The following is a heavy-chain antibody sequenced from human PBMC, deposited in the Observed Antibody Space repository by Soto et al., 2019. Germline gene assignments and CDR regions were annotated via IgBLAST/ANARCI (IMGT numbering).Heavy chain of an antibody. CDR3: AGFSSGEYGGNSGFVY. V-gene: IGHV4-31*03. D-gene: IGHD2-21*02. Sequence: SETLSLTCTVPGGSISIGDHYWSWIRHRPGKGLEWIGYIYYSGNTYYNPSLKSRIIMSVDTSKSQFSLRVSSVTAADTAIYYCAGFSSGEYGGNSGFVYWGQGTVVTSPQ. CDR1: GGSISIGDHY. CDR2: IYYSGNT. J-gene: IGHJ4*02.